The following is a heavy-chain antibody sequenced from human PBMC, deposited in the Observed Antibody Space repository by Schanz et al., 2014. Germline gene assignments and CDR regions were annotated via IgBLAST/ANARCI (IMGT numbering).Heavy chain of an antibody. CDR3: ARHGDNGRALSFDI. Sequence: QVQLEESGGGVVQPGGSLRLSCVASGFSFSGFAVHWVRQAPGKGLEWVSIVSHDGFTKHYADSVKGRFTISRDNSKNTLYLQMNSLRAEDTAVYYCARHGDNGRALSFDIWGQGTMVTVSS. J-gene: IGHJ3*02. D-gene: IGHD4-17*01. CDR1: GFSFSGFA. V-gene: IGHV3-30*14. CDR2: VSHDGFTK.